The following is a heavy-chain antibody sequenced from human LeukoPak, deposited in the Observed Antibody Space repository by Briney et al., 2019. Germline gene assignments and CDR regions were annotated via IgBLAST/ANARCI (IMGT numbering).Heavy chain of an antibody. J-gene: IGHJ4*02. CDR2: INPNSGGT. D-gene: IGHD3-10*01. CDR1: GYTFTGYY. V-gene: IGHV1-2*02. CDR3: AGGIRSSGDYFDY. Sequence: ASVKVSCKAFGYTFTGYYMHWVRQAPRQGLEWMGWINPNSGGTNYAQKFQGRVTMTRDTSISTAYMELSRLRSDDTAVYYCAGGIRSSGDYFDYWGQGTLVTVSS.